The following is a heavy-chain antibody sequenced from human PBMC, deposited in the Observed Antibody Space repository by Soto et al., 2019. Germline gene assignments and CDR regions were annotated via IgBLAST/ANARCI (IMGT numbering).Heavy chain of an antibody. CDR2: ISSSSSYI. D-gene: IGHD2-2*01. V-gene: IGHV3-21*01. CDR3: ARADRYCSSTSCYFDGMAV. Sequence: GGSLRLSCAASGFTFSSYSMNGVRQAPGKGLEWVSSISSSSSYIYYADSVKGRFTISRDNAKNSLYLQMNSLRAEDTAVYYCARADRYCSSTSCYFDGMAVWGQGTTVTVSS. J-gene: IGHJ6*02. CDR1: GFTFSSYS.